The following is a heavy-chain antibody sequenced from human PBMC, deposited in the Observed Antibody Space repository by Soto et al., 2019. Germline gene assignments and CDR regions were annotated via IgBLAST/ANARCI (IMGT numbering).Heavy chain of an antibody. CDR1: GFTFSSYA. J-gene: IGHJ5*02. V-gene: IGHV3-30-3*01. Sequence: GGSLRLSCAASGFTFSSYAMHWVRQAPGKGLEWVAVISYDGSNKYYADSVKGRFTISRDNSKNTLYLQMNSLRAEDTAVYYCAKGWGFRAFWSCSDWFDPWGQGTLVTV. D-gene: IGHD3-3*01. CDR3: AKGWGFRAFWSCSDWFDP. CDR2: ISYDGSNK.